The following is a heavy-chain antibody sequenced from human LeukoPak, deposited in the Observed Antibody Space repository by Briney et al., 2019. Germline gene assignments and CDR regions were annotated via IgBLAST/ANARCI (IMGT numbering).Heavy chain of an antibody. D-gene: IGHD3-10*01. CDR1: GYTFTDYY. Sequence: ASVKISRKVSGYTFTDYYMHWVQQALGKGLEWMGLVDPEDGETIYAEKFQGRVTITADTSTDTAYMELSSLRSEDTAVYYCATSSEYYGNFDYWGQGTLVTVSS. J-gene: IGHJ4*02. CDR3: ATSSEYYGNFDY. CDR2: VDPEDGET. V-gene: IGHV1-69-2*01.